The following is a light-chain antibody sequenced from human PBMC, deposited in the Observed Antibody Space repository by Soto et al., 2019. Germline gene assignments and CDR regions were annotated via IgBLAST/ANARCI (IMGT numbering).Light chain of an antibody. CDR2: KAS. CDR3: QQYYTYEYT. V-gene: IGKV1-5*03. CDR1: QNINSW. Sequence: DIQMTQSPSTLSASVGDRVTITCRASQNINSWLAWYQQKPGKAPKLLIYKASSLQSGVPSRFSGSGSGTAFTLTISSLQPDDFATYFCQQYYTYEYTFGQGTQLEIK. J-gene: IGKJ2*01.